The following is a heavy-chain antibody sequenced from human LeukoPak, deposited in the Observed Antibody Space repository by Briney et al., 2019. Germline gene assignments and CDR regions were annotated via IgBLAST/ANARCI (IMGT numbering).Heavy chain of an antibody. Sequence: PSETLSLTCAVYGGSFSGYYWSWIRQPPGKGLEWIGEINHSGSTNYNPSLKSRVTISVDTSKNQFSLKLSSVTAADTAVYYCARGRRVRVSMCAFDIWGQGTMVTVSS. D-gene: IGHD3-10*01. CDR1: GGSFSGYY. CDR2: INHSGST. V-gene: IGHV4-34*01. CDR3: ARGRRVRVSMCAFDI. J-gene: IGHJ3*02.